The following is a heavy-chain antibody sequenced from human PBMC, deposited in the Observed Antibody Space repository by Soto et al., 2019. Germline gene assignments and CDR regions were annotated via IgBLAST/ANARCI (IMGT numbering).Heavy chain of an antibody. CDR3: ARANRTFRGDGAFVS. CDR1: SGSMYGFY. J-gene: IGHJ4*02. V-gene: IGHV4-4*07. Sequence: QVQLQESGPGLVKPSETLSLNCTVSSGSMYGFYWSWFRQSAGKGLEGIGRIYTSGATSYHPSLKSRVSMLVSDSKTQFYLRLISVTAADTAVYYCARANRTFRGDGAFVSWGQGTLVTVSS. CDR2: IYTSGAT. D-gene: IGHD3-10*01.